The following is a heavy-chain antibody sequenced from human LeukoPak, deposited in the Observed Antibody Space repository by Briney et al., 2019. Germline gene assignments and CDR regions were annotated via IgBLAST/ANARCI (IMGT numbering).Heavy chain of an antibody. V-gene: IGHV4-59*01. Sequence: PSETLSLTCTVSGGSISSYYWSWIRQPPGKGLEWNGYIYYSGSTNYNPSLKSRVTISVDTSKNQFSLKLSSVTAADTAVYYCASSDFWSDSPSGWFDPWGQGTLVTVSS. CDR1: GGSISSYY. CDR2: IYYSGST. D-gene: IGHD3-3*01. CDR3: ASSDFWSDSPSGWFDP. J-gene: IGHJ5*02.